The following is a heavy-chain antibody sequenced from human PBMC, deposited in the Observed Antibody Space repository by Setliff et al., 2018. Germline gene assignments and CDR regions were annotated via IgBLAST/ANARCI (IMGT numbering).Heavy chain of an antibody. CDR1: GGSFSGYY. V-gene: IGHV3-7*01. J-gene: IGHJ4*02. Sequence: ETLSLTCAVYGGSFSGYYWSWIRQPPGKGLEWVANIKQDGSEKYYVDSVKGRFTISRDNAKNSLYLQMNSLRAEDTAVYYCARDGGEYWGQGTLVTVSS. CDR2: IKQDGSEK. CDR3: ARDGGEY. D-gene: IGHD3-16*01.